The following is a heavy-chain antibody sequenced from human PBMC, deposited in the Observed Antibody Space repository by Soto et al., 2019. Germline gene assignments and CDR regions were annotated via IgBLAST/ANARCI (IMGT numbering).Heavy chain of an antibody. V-gene: IGHV3-30-3*01. J-gene: IGHJ6*02. CDR3: ARAPRGMLGYYYYGMDV. Sequence: QVQLVESGGGVVQPGRSLRLSCAASGFTFSSYAMHWVRQAPGKGLEWVAVISYDGSNKYYADSVKGRFTISRDNSKNTLYLQMNSLRAEDTAVYYCARAPRGMLGYYYYGMDVWGQGTTVTVSS. CDR2: ISYDGSNK. CDR1: GFTFSSYA. D-gene: IGHD2-8*01.